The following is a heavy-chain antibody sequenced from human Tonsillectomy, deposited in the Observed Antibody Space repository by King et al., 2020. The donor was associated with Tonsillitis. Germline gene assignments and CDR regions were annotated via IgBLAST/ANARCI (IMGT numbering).Heavy chain of an antibody. Sequence: VQLQESGPGLVKPSETLSLTCTVSGGSISDYYWSWIRQPPGKGLEWIGDIYYSGRTNYNPSLKSRLTISVDTSKNQFSLKLSSVTAADTAVYYCARDPAVADTWGWFDSWGQGTLVTVSS. CDR3: ARDPAVADTWGWFDS. CDR1: GGSISDYY. D-gene: IGHD6-19*01. CDR2: IYYSGRT. V-gene: IGHV4-59*01. J-gene: IGHJ5*01.